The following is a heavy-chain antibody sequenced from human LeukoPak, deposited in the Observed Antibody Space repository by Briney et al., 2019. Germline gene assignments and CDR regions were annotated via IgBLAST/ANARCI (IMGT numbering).Heavy chain of an antibody. J-gene: IGHJ4*02. CDR1: GGSISSSNYY. CDR3: AREGGGGSHIGYFDY. V-gene: IGHV4-39*07. D-gene: IGHD1-26*01. CDR2: IYYIEST. Sequence: PSETLSLTCTVSGGSISSSNYYWGCIRQSPGKGLEWIGSIYYIESTNYNPSLKSRVTISVDRSKNQFSLKLSSVTAADTAVYYCAREGGGGSHIGYFDYWGQGTLVTVSS.